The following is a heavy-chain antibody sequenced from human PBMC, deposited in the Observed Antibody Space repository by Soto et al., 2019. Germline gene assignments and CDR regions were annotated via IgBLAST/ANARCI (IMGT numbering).Heavy chain of an antibody. Sequence: QVQLVQSGAEVKKPGASVKVSCKASGYTFTSYAMHWVRQAPGQRLEWMGWIYAGNGNTTYSQKFQRRVTITRHTPASTAYMELSSRRSEDTAVYYCASTPWRYCSGGSCYAGDYFDYWGQGTLVTVSS. D-gene: IGHD2-15*01. CDR1: GYTFTSYA. CDR2: IYAGNGNT. V-gene: IGHV1-3*01. CDR3: ASTPWRYCSGGSCYAGDYFDY. J-gene: IGHJ4*02.